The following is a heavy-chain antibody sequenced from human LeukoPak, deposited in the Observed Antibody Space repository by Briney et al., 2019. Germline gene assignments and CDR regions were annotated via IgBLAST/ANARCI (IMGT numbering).Heavy chain of an antibody. D-gene: IGHD3-22*01. J-gene: IGHJ5*02. CDR1: GGSISSSSYY. CDR3: ARRRSSYYYDSSGYSS. Sequence: KPSETLSLTCTVSGGSISSSSYYWGWIRQPPGKGLEWIGSIYYSGSTYYNPSLKSRVTISVDTSKNQFSLKLSSVTAADTAVYYCARRRSSYYYDSSGYSSWGQGTLVTVSS. V-gene: IGHV4-39*01. CDR2: IYYSGST.